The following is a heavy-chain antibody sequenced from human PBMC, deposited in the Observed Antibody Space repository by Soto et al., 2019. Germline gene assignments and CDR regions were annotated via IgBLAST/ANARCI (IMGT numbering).Heavy chain of an antibody. J-gene: IGHJ4*02. V-gene: IGHV1-18*01. CDR1: GYTFTNYG. Sequence: QVQLVQSGAEVKKPGASVKVSCKASGYTFTNYGISWVRQAPGQGLEWMGWINPYNGNTNYAQKLQGRVTMTTDTSTSTAYMELRRLRSEDPAAYYCASRLAAAELVWGQGTLVTVSS. CDR2: INPYNGNT. CDR3: ASRLAAAELV. D-gene: IGHD6-13*01.